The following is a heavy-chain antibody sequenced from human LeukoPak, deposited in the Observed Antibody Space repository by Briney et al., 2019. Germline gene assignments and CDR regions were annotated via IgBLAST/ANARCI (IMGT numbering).Heavy chain of an antibody. CDR2: IIPIFGTA. V-gene: IGHV1-69*13. D-gene: IGHD2-2*01. Sequence: ASVKVSCKASGGTFSSYAISWVRQAPGQGLEWMGGIIPIFGTANYAQKFQGRVTVTADESTGTAYMELSSLRSEDTAVYYCARVGCSSTSCYSRDSWFDPWGQGTLVTVSS. J-gene: IGHJ5*02. CDR1: GGTFSSYA. CDR3: ARVGCSSTSCYSRDSWFDP.